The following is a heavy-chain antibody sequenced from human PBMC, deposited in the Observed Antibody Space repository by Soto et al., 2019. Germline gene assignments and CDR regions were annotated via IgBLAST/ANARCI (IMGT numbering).Heavy chain of an antibody. CDR2: IGTAGAT. Sequence: EVQLVESGGGLVQPGGSLSLSCAASGFTFSSYDMHWVRHATGKGLEWVSAIGTAGATYYPGSVKGRFTISRENAKNSLYLQMNSLRAGDTAVYYCARYGDYNYFDYWGQGTLFTVSS. V-gene: IGHV3-13*01. CDR3: ARYGDYNYFDY. J-gene: IGHJ4*02. D-gene: IGHD4-17*01. CDR1: GFTFSSYD.